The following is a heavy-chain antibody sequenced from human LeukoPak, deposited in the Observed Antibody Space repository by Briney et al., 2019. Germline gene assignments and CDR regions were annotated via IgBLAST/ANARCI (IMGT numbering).Heavy chain of an antibody. D-gene: IGHD3-10*01. J-gene: IGHJ3*02. CDR1: GYTFTSYD. CDR2: MNPNSGNT. Sequence: GASVKVSCKASGYTFTSYDINWVRQATGQGLEWMGWMNPNSGNTGYAQKFQGRVTMTRNTSISTAYMELSSLRSEDTAVYYCARGGITMVRGVDPYFVDIWGQGTMVTVSS. CDR3: ARGGITMVRGVDPYFVDI. V-gene: IGHV1-8*01.